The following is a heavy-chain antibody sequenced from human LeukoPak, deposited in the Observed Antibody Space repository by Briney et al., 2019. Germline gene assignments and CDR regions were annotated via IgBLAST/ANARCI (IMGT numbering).Heavy chain of an antibody. V-gene: IGHV1-2*02. CDR2: INPNSGGT. Sequence: ASVKVSCKASGYTFTGYYMHWVRQAPGQGLEWMGWINPNSGGTNYAQKFQGRVTMTRDTSISTAYMELSGLRSDDTAVYYCARGPGYYDSSGYLVYWGQGTLVTVSS. J-gene: IGHJ4*02. D-gene: IGHD3-22*01. CDR3: ARGPGYYDSSGYLVY. CDR1: GYTFTGYY.